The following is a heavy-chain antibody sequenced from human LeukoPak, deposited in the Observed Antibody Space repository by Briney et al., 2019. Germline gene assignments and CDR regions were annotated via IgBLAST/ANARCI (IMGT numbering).Heavy chain of an antibody. CDR2: MNPNSGNT. D-gene: IGHD6-6*01. CDR3: ARDSSSSGGFDY. J-gene: IGHJ4*02. CDR1: GYTFTSYG. V-gene: IGHV1-8*03. Sequence: ASVKVSCKASGYTFTSYGISWVRQATGQGLEWMGWMNPNSGNTGYAQKFQGRVTITRNTSISTAYMELSSLRSEDTAVYYCARDSSSSGGFDYWGQGTLVTVSS.